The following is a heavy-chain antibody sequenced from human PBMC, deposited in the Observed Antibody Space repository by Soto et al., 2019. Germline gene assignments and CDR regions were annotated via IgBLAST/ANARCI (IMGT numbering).Heavy chain of an antibody. Sequence: GGSLRLSCAASGFNFSSYWMSWVRQAPGKGLEWVANIKQDGSEKYYVDSVKGRFTISRDNAKNSLYLQMNSLRAEDTAVYYCARVRFGSFDYWGQGTLVTVSS. V-gene: IGHV3-7*03. CDR2: IKQDGSEK. D-gene: IGHD3-10*01. CDR3: ARVRFGSFDY. CDR1: GFNFSSYW. J-gene: IGHJ4*02.